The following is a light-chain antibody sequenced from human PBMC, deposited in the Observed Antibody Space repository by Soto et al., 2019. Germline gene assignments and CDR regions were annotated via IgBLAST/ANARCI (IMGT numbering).Light chain of an antibody. CDR1: QSVSSSY. CDR3: QQRSNWPLT. Sequence: EIVLTQSPGTLSLSPWERATLSCRASQSVSSSYLAWYQQKPGQAPRLLIYGASSRATGIPDRFSGSGSGTDFTLTISSLEPEDFAVYYCQQRSNWPLTFGQGTRLQI. J-gene: IGKJ5*01. CDR2: GAS. V-gene: IGKV3D-20*02.